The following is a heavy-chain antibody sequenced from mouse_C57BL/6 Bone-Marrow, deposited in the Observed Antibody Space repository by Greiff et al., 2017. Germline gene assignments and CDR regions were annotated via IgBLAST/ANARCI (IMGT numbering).Heavy chain of an antibody. CDR1: GFTFSDYY. CDR2: INYDGSST. CDR3: ARAHYGSSYPYYFDY. V-gene: IGHV5-16*01. Sequence: DVMLVESEGGLVQPGSSMKLSCTASGFTFSDYYMAWVRQVPEKGLEWVANINYDGSSTYYLDSLQSRFIISRDNAKNILYLQMSSLKSEDTATYYCARAHYGSSYPYYFDYWGQGTTLTVSS. J-gene: IGHJ2*01. D-gene: IGHD1-1*01.